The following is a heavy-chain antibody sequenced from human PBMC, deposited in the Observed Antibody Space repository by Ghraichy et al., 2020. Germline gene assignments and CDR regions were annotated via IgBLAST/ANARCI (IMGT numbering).Heavy chain of an antibody. V-gene: IGHV4-39*01. Sequence: SETLSLTCTVSGGSISSSSYYWGWIRQPPGKGLEWIGSIYYSGSTYYNPSLKSRVTISVDTSKNQFSLKLSSVTAADTAVYYCARSDFKYYYGSGGAGDFDYWGQGTLVTVSS. CDR2: IYYSGST. CDR1: GGSISSSSYY. D-gene: IGHD3-10*01. J-gene: IGHJ4*02. CDR3: ARSDFKYYYGSGGAGDFDY.